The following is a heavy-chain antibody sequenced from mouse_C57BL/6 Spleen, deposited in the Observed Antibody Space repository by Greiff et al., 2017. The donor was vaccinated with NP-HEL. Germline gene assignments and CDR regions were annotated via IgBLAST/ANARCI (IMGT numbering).Heavy chain of an antibody. V-gene: IGHV1-50*01. CDR1: GYTFTSYW. CDR3: ARREGPYAMDY. Sequence: QVQLKQPGAELVKPGASVKLSCKASGYTFTSYWMQWVKQRPGQGLEWIGEIDPSDSYTNYNQKFKGKATLTVDTSSSTAYMQLSSLTSEDSAVYYWARREGPYAMDYWGQGTSVTVSS. D-gene: IGHD3-3*01. CDR2: IDPSDSYT. J-gene: IGHJ4*01.